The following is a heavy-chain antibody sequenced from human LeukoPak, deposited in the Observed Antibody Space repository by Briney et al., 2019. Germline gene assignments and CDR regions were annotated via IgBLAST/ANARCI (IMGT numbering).Heavy chain of an antibody. Sequence: GASVKVSCKVSGYTLTELSMHWVRQAPGKGLEWMGGFDPEDGETIYAQKFQGRVTMTEDTSTDTAYMELSSLRSEDTAVYYCATAKNYDYVWGSYRVYYFDYWGQGTLVTVSS. CDR3: ATAKNYDYVWGSYRVYYFDY. J-gene: IGHJ4*02. CDR2: FDPEDGET. D-gene: IGHD3-16*02. CDR1: GYTLTELS. V-gene: IGHV1-24*01.